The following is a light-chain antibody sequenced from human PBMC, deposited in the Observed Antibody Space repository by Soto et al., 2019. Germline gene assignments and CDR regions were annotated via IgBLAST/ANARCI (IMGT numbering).Light chain of an antibody. CDR3: QQIYSAPLT. V-gene: IGKV1-39*01. CDR2: AAS. J-gene: IGKJ4*01. Sequence: DIQMTQSPSSLSASVGDRVTITCRASQSITTYLNWYRQKPGKAPKLLIYAASSLQSGVPSRFSGSGSETEFTLNISSLQPEDFATYFCQQIYSAPLTFGGGNKVEIK. CDR1: QSITTY.